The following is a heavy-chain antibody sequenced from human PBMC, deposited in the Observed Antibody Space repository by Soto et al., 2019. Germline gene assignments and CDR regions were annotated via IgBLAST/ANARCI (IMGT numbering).Heavy chain of an antibody. Sequence: QFVVSLGLSCAASGVTFSTYAMAWVRQAPGKGLEWVSTISDTGGGTFYADSVKGRFTISRDNSKNSLYLQMNSLRDEDTAVYYCARSPDHYYYYYGMDVWGQGKTVTVS. V-gene: IGHV3-23*01. CDR1: GVTFSTYA. CDR3: ARSPDHYYYYYGMDV. D-gene: IGHD1-26*01. J-gene: IGHJ6*02. CDR2: ISDTGGGT.